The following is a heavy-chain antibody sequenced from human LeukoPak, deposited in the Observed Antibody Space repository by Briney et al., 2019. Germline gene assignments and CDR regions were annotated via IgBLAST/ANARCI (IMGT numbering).Heavy chain of an antibody. J-gene: IGHJ4*02. CDR1: GFTFSSYS. Sequence: GGSLRLSCAASGFTFSSYSMNWVRQAPGKGLEWVSSISSSSSYIYYADSVKGRFTISRDNAKSSLYLQMNSLRAEDTAVYYCARDRGQLAHDYWGQGTLVTVSS. V-gene: IGHV3-21*01. CDR3: ARDRGQLAHDY. D-gene: IGHD3-10*01. CDR2: ISSSSSYI.